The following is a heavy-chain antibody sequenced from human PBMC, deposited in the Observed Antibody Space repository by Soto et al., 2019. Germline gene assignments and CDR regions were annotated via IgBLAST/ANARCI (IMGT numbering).Heavy chain of an antibody. CDR1: GFTFSSYA. V-gene: IGHV3-30-3*01. D-gene: IGHD7-27*01. Sequence: QVQLVESGGGVVQPGRSLRLSCAASGFTFSSYAMHWVRQAPGKGLEWVAVISYDGSNKYYADSVKGRFTISRDNSKNTLYLQMNSLRAEDTAGYYCARGPHETGARNDYWGQGTLVTVSS. CDR2: ISYDGSNK. J-gene: IGHJ4*02. CDR3: ARGPHETGARNDY.